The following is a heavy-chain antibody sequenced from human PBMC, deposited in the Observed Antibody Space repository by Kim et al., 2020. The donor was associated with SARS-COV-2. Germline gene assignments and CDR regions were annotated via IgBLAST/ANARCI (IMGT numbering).Heavy chain of an antibody. V-gene: IGHV3-30*18. J-gene: IGHJ4*02. CDR3: SKSPRRIGYWGFYC. D-gene: IGHD3-3*01. CDR2: ISYDGSNK. CDR1: GFTFSSYG. Sequence: GALRLSCAASGFTFSSYGMHRVRPAPGKGLEWVAVISYDGSNKYYGDSVKGRFPISRDNSKNTLYLQMKRLRAAAPALYYLSKSPRRIGYWGFYCWGQG.